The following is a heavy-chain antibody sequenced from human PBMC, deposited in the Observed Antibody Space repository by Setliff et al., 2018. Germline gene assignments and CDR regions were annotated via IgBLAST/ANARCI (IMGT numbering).Heavy chain of an antibody. V-gene: IGHV1-69*13. Sequence: GASVKVSCKASGGTVTSFAISWVRQAPGQGLEWMGGVMPIFGTTNYAQKFQGRVTLAADYMELSSLTSEDTAVYYCARPSYSSGWYGNFDYWGQGTLVTVSS. CDR3: ARPSYSSGWYGNFDY. D-gene: IGHD6-19*01. J-gene: IGHJ4*02. CDR1: GGTVTSFA. CDR2: VMPIFGTT.